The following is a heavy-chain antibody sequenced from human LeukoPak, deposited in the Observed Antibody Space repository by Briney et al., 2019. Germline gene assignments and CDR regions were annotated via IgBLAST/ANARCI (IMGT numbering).Heavy chain of an antibody. CDR2: MNPNSGNT. CDR1: GYTFTSYD. J-gene: IGHJ4*02. CDR3: ARAAPHPAAIPN. D-gene: IGHD2-2*01. V-gene: IGHV1-8*01. Sequence: GASVKVSCKASGYTFTSYDINWVRQATGQGLEWMGWMNPNSGNTGYAQKFQGRVTMTRNTSISTAYMELSSLRSEDTAVYYCARAAPHPAAIPNWGQGALVTVSS.